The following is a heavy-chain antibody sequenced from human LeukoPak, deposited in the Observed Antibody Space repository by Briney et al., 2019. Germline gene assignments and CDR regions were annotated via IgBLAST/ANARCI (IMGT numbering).Heavy chain of an antibody. CDR3: ARGNGFWAPLSY. CDR2: INPNGGGT. V-gene: IGHV1-46*01. CDR1: GYPFISYY. D-gene: IGHD3-10*01. J-gene: IGHJ4*02. Sequence: ASVKVSCKASGYPFISYYIHWVHQAPGQGLEWMGMINPNGGGTSYGQKFQGRVTMTTDTSTSTVYMELSSLTSEDTAVYSCARGNGFWAPLSYWGQGTLVTVSS.